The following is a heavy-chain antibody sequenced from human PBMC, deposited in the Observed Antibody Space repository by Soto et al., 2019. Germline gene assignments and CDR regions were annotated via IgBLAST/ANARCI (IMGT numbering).Heavy chain of an antibody. CDR3: ARDLYYYDSSGYHDAFDI. V-gene: IGHV1-46*01. CDR2: INPSGGST. Sequence: APVEASCKACRDTFTCYYMDWVQQSPGQGLEWMGIINPSGGSTSYAQKFQGRVTMTWDTSTSTVYMELSSLRSEDTAVYYCARDLYYYDSSGYHDAFDIWGQGTMVTVSS. D-gene: IGHD3-22*01. CDR1: RDTFTCYY. J-gene: IGHJ3*02.